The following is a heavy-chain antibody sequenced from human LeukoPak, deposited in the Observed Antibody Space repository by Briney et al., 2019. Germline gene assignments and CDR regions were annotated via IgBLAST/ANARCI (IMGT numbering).Heavy chain of an antibody. V-gene: IGHV3-21*01. Sequence: GGSLRLSCAASGFTFSSYSMNWVRQAPGKGLEWVSSISSSSSYIYYADSVKGRFTISRDNAKNSLYLQMNSLRADDTAVYYCVRDSGWYRLDCWGQGTLVTVSS. J-gene: IGHJ4*02. CDR2: ISSSSSYI. CDR1: GFTFSSYS. CDR3: VRDSGWYRLDC. D-gene: IGHD6-19*01.